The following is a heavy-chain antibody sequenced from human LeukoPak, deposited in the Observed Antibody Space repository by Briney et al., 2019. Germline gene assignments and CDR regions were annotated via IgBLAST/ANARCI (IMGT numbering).Heavy chain of an antibody. V-gene: IGHV4-39*07. D-gene: IGHD1-26*01. J-gene: IGHJ3*02. CDR2: IYHSGST. Sequence: SETLSLTCTVSGGSISSSNYYWSWIRQPPGKGLEWIGEIYHSGSTNYNPSLKSRVTISVDKSKTQFSLKLSSVTAADTAVYYCARGKWEPRYAFDIWGQGTMVTVSS. CDR3: ARGKWEPRYAFDI. CDR1: GGSISSSNYY.